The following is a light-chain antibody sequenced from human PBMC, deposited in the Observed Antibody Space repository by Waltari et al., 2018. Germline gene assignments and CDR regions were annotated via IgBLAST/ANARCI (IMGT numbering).Light chain of an antibody. CDR3: FSYADGRSLV. CDR1: TRDVGGYTH. V-gene: IGLV2-8*01. CDR2: EVS. Sequence: QSALTQPPSASGSPGQSVTISCPGTTRDVGGYTHVSWYQQHPGKAPKLMIYEVSKRPSGVPDRFSGSKSGNTASLTISTLQAEDEADYYCFSYADGRSLVFGGGTKVTVL. J-gene: IGLJ2*01.